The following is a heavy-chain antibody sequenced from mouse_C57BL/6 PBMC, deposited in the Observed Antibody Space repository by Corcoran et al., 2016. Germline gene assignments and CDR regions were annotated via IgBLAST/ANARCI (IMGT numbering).Heavy chain of an antibody. V-gene: IGHV1-76*01. Sequence: QVQLKQSGAELVRPGPSVKLSCKASGYTFTDYSINWVKQRPGQGLEWIARIYPGSGNTYYNEKFKGKATLTAEKSSSTAYMQLSSLTSEDSAVYFCARGSYWGQGTLVTVSA. CDR1: GYTFTDYS. J-gene: IGHJ3*01. CDR2: IYPGSGNT. CDR3: ARGSY.